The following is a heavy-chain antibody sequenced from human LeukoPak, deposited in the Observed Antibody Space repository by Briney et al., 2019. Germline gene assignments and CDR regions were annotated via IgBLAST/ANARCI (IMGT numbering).Heavy chain of an antibody. CDR1: GYTFTSYD. Sequence: ASVKVSCKASGYTFTSYDINWVRQATGQGLEWMGWMNPNSGNTGYAQKFQGRVTMTRNTSISTAYMELSSLRSEDTAVYYCARVPNYYDSSGYYLDRFDPWGQGTLVTVSS. J-gene: IGHJ5*02. CDR2: MNPNSGNT. CDR3: ARVPNYYDSSGYYLDRFDP. D-gene: IGHD3-22*01. V-gene: IGHV1-8*02.